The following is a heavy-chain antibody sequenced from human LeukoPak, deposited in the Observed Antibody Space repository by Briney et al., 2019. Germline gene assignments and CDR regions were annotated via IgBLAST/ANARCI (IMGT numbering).Heavy chain of an antibody. CDR1: GFTVSSNY. Sequence: GGSLRLSCAASGFTVSSNYMSWVRQAPGKGLEWVSSISGSGGRTYYADSVKGRFTISRDNSKNTLYLQMNSLRAEDTAIYYCATPPTVRSDYWGQGTLVTVSS. D-gene: IGHD4-17*01. V-gene: IGHV3-23*01. CDR2: ISGSGGRT. J-gene: IGHJ4*02. CDR3: ATPPTVRSDY.